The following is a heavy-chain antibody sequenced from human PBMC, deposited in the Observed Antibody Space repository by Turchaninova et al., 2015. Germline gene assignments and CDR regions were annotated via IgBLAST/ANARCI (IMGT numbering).Heavy chain of an antibody. V-gene: IGHV4-59*13. Sequence: QVLLRESCPGLVKPSATLSLTFTVLGGSIGRYDGSWSRQAPGKGLEWIGYIYYSGSTNYHRSLKSRVTISVDTSKNQFSLKLSSVTAADTAVYYCARDGGSVAAFDYWGQGTLVTVSS. J-gene: IGHJ4*02. CDR2: IYYSGST. CDR3: ARDGGSVAAFDY. D-gene: IGHD3-10*01. CDR1: GGSIGRYD.